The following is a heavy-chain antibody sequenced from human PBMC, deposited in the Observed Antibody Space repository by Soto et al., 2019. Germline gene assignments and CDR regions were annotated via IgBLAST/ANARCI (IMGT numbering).Heavy chain of an antibody. CDR3: ARDGGVRGRYDFWSGYWVLMDV. CDR1: GYTFTGYY. Sequence: ASVKVSCKASGYTFTGYYMHWVRQAPGQGLEWMGWINPNSGGTNYAQKFQGWVTMTRDTSISTAYMELSRLRSDDTAVYYCARDGGVRGRYDFWSGYWVLMDVWGQGTTVTVSS. J-gene: IGHJ6*02. CDR2: INPNSGGT. D-gene: IGHD3-3*01. V-gene: IGHV1-2*04.